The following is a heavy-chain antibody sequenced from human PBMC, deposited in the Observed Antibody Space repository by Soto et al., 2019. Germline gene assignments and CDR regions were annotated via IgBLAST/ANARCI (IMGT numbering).Heavy chain of an antibody. CDR1: GGSISSGGYY. V-gene: IGHV4-31*03. J-gene: IGHJ5*02. CDR2: IYYSGST. Sequence: TSETLSLTCTVSGGSISSGGYYWSWIRQHPGKGLEWIGYIYYSGSTYYNPSLKSRVTISVDTSKNQFSLKLSSVTAADTAVYYCARDQRMTTVTRIADWFDPWGQGTLVTVSS. D-gene: IGHD4-17*01. CDR3: ARDQRMTTVTRIADWFDP.